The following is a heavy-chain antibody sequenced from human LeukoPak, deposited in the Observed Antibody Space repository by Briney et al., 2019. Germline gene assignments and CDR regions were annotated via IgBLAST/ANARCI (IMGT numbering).Heavy chain of an antibody. D-gene: IGHD6-19*01. CDR1: GYTFTGYY. V-gene: IGHV1-2*06. Sequence: ASVRVSCKASGYTFTGYYMHWVRQAPGQWLEWMGRINPNSGGTNYAQKFQGRVTMTRDTSISTAYMELSRLRSDDTAVYYCARVPYSSGFSFDYWGQGTLVTVSS. CDR2: INPNSGGT. CDR3: ARVPYSSGFSFDY. J-gene: IGHJ4*02.